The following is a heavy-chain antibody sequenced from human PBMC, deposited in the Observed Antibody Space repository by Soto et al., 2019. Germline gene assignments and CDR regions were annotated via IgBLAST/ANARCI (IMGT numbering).Heavy chain of an antibody. CDR3: ARWAYDYGWGRTPKGYYYGMDV. CDR2: IYYSGST. D-gene: IGHD3-16*01. J-gene: IGHJ6*02. V-gene: IGHV4-59*01. Sequence: XGTLSLTCTVSGGSISSYYWSWIRQPPGKGLEWIGYIYYSGSTNYNPSLKSRVTISVDTSKNQFSLKLSSVTAAETAVYCCARWAYDYGWGRTPKGYYYGMDVWGQGTTVTGPS. CDR1: GGSISSYY.